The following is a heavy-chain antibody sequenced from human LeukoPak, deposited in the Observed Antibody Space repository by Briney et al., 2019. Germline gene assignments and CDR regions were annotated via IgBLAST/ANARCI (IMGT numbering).Heavy chain of an antibody. CDR2: INHSGIT. J-gene: IGHJ5*02. CDR1: GGTFRDYY. D-gene: IGHD4-17*01. V-gene: IGHV4-34*01. Sequence: SETLSLTCVVYGGTFRDYYWTWIRQPPGKGLEWIGEINHSGITNYNPSLKSRVTISVDTSKSQFSLKLTPATAADTAVYYCAREAVTTSRWFDPWGQGTLVTVSS. CDR3: AREAVTTSRWFDP.